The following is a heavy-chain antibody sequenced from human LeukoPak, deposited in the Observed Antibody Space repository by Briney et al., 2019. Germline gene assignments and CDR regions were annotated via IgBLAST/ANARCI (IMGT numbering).Heavy chain of an antibody. CDR3: ARGPWGIVGGNGAFHI. J-gene: IGHJ3*02. CDR2: IYSGGST. V-gene: IGHV3-53*01. D-gene: IGHD4-23*01. CDR1: GFTVSSNY. Sequence: GGSLRLSCAASGFTVSSNYMSWVRQARGKGLEWVSVIYSGGSTYYADSVKGRFTISRDNSKNTLYLQMNSLRADDMAVYYCARGPWGIVGGNGAFHIWGQGTMVTVSS.